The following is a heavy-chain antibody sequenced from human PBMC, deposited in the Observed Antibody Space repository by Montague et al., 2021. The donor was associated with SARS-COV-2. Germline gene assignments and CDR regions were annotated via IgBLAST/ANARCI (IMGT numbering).Heavy chain of an antibody. Sequence: SLRLSCAASGFTFSSYGMHWVRQAPGKGLEWVAVISYDGSNENHADSXXGRFTISRDNPKNTLNLQMNSLRAEDTAVYYCAKDLGTGLDCSGGSCYAYYYGMDVWGQGTTVTVSS. CDR2: ISYDGSNE. CDR1: GFTFSSYG. V-gene: IGHV3-30*18. CDR3: AKDLGTGLDCSGGSCYAYYYGMDV. D-gene: IGHD2-15*01. J-gene: IGHJ6*02.